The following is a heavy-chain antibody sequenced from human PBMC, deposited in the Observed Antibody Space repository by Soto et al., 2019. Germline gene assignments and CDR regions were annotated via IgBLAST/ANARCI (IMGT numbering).Heavy chain of an antibody. V-gene: IGHV3-7*01. CDR1: AFSFSRHW. CDR2: IKEDGSEK. Sequence: EVQLVESGGGLVQPGGSLRLSCAASAFSFSRHWMTWVRQAPGKGLEWVANIKEDGSEKYYVGSVRGRFTISRDNAKNSLYLQLNSLRVEDTAVYSSSRAYLDWSDDPFDSWGQGTLVTVSS. J-gene: IGHJ4*02. D-gene: IGHD1-1*01. CDR3: SRAYLDWSDDPFDS.